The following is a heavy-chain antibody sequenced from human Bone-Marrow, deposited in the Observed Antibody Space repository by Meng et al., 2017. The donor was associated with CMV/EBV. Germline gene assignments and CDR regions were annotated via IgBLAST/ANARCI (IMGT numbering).Heavy chain of an antibody. CDR2: FSTTSSYI. J-gene: IGHJ4*02. Sequence: GESLKISCVASGFTFSNDWMSWVRQAPGKGLEWVSSFSTTSSYIYYADSVKGRFTISRDDAKKSLYLQMNSLRAEDTAVYFCARDIRSFYYFDYWGQGTLVTVSS. CDR1: GFTFSNDW. V-gene: IGHV3-21*01. CDR3: ARDIRSFYYFDY.